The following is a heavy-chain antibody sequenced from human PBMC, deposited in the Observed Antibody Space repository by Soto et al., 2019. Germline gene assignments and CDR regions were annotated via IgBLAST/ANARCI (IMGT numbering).Heavy chain of an antibody. V-gene: IGHV4-34*01. CDR1: GGSFSGYY. CDR2: INHSGST. CDR3: ARAYSGSYLGRYFDY. J-gene: IGHJ4*02. D-gene: IGHD1-26*01. Sequence: SETLSLTCAVYGGSFSGYYWSWIRQPPGKGLEWIGEINHSGSTNYNPSLKSRVTIPVDTSKNQFSLKLSSVTAADTAVYYCARAYSGSYLGRYFDYWGQGTLVTVSS.